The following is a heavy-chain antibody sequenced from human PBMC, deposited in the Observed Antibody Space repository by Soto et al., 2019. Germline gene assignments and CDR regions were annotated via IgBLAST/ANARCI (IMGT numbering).Heavy chain of an antibody. CDR1: GGSISSYY. Sequence: QVQLQESGPGLVKPSETLSLTCTVSGGSISSYYWSWIRQPAGKGLEWIGRIYTSGSTNYNPSLTSRGAMSVDTSKNQFSLKLSSVTAADTAVYYCARSYCSGAGDAFDIWGQGTMVTVSS. D-gene: IGHD3-10*01. J-gene: IGHJ3*02. CDR2: IYTSGST. V-gene: IGHV4-4*07. CDR3: ARSYCSGAGDAFDI.